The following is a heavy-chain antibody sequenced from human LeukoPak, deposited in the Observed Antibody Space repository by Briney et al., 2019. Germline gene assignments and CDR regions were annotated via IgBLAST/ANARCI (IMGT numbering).Heavy chain of an antibody. CDR2: IYYSGTT. V-gene: IGHV4-61*08. CDR1: GGSISSDGYY. J-gene: IGHJ4*02. Sequence: SETLSLTCTVSGGSISSDGYYWNWIRQPPGKGLEWIGYIYYSGTTNYNPSLKSRVTISVDRSKNQFSLNLNSVTAADTAVYYCARDMYYWGQGTLVTVSS. D-gene: IGHD2-8*01. CDR3: ARDMYY.